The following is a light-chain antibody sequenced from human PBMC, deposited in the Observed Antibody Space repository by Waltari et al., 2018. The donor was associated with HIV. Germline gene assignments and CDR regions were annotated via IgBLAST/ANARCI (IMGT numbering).Light chain of an antibody. V-gene: IGKV1-39*01. CDR3: QQSFSAPT. CDR2: GAT. Sequence: DIQMAQSPSSLSASIGDRVTITCRASQNITHYLNWYHQRPGKAPRLLIYGATRLQGGVPSRFRGIGSDTFFPLIITGLRPEDFGAYYTQQSFSAPTFGRGTRVDIK. J-gene: IGKJ5*01. CDR1: QNITHY.